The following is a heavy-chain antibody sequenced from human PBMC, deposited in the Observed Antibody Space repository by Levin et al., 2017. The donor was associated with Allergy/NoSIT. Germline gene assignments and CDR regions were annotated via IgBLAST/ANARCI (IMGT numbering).Heavy chain of an antibody. V-gene: IGHV5-51*01. CDR1: GYSFTSYW. J-gene: IGHJ3*02. Sequence: PGESLKISCKGSGYSFTSYWIGWVRQMPGKGLEWMGIIYPGDSDTRYSPSFQGQVTISADKSISTAYLQWSSLKASDTAMYYCAKSRRLALRFDAFDIWGQGTMVTVSS. D-gene: IGHD3-16*01. CDR3: AKSRRLALRFDAFDI. CDR2: IYPGDSDT.